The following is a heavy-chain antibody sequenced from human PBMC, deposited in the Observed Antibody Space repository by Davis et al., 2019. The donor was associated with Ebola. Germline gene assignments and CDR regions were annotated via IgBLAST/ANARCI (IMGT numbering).Heavy chain of an antibody. J-gene: IGHJ6*03. CDR2: ISGSGGST. D-gene: IGHD2-2*01. CDR3: ALAPLVGYYYYMDV. Sequence: PGGSLRLSCAASGFTFSSYAMHWVRQAPGKGLEWVSAISGSGGSTYYADSVKGRFTISRDNSKNTLYLQMNSLRAEDTAVYYCALAPLVGYYYYMDVWGKGTTVTVSS. V-gene: IGHV3-23*01. CDR1: GFTFSSYA.